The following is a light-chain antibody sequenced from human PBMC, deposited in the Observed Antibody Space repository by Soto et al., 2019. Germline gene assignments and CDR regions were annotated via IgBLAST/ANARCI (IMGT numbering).Light chain of an antibody. CDR2: AAS. CDR1: QSITSDF. Sequence: ESVLTQSPGTLSLSPGERATLSCRASQSITSDFLAWYQQKPGQDPRLLSYAASSRATGIPGRFSGSGSGTDFTLSISRREPEDFAVYYCQHYDRYPPTFGGGTKVEIK. J-gene: IGKJ4*01. CDR3: QHYDRYPPT. V-gene: IGKV3-20*01.